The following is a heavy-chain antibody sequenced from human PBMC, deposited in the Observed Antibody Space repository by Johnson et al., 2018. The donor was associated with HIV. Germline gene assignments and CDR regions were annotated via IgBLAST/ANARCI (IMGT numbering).Heavy chain of an antibody. CDR2: IRSKAYGGTT. CDR3: ARHAGGDFTYGLFQH. V-gene: IGHV3-49*04. Sequence: VQLVESGGGVVQPGRSLRLSCAASGFTFDDYGMSWVRQAPGKGLEWVGFIRSKAYGGTTEYAASVKGRFTISRDNAKNSLYIQMSGLREEDTALYYCARHAGGDFTYGLFQHWGRGTLVTVSA. J-gene: IGHJ1*01. D-gene: IGHD4-17*01. CDR1: GFTFDDYG.